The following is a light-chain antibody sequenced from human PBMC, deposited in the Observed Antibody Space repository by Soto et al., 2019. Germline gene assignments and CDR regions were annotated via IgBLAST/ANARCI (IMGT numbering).Light chain of an antibody. CDR3: QQTNSLPLT. Sequence: DIQMTQSPSSVSASVGDRVTITCRASQGISIWLAWYQQKPGKAPKVLIYTASSLESGDPSMFSGSGSGTDFTLTVSSLQPEDGATYYCQQTNSLPLTFGGGTKVEIK. V-gene: IGKV1-12*01. J-gene: IGKJ4*01. CDR1: QGISIW. CDR2: TAS.